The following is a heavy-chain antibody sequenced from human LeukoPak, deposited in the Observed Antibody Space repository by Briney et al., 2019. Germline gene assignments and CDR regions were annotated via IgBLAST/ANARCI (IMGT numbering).Heavy chain of an antibody. CDR1: GFSFSDYY. CDR3: ASVGVGASDY. CDR2: ISGSGSTI. J-gene: IGHJ4*02. Sequence: TGGSLRLSCAASGFSFSDYYMSWIRQAPGKGLDWVSYISGSGSTIYYADSVKGRFTISRDNAKNSLYLQMNSLRAEDTAVYYCASVGVGASDYWGQGTLVTVSS. D-gene: IGHD1-26*01. V-gene: IGHV3-11*01.